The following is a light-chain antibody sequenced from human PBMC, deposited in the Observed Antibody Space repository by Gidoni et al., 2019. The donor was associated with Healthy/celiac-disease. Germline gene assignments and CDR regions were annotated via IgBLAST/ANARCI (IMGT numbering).Light chain of an antibody. CDR3: QQYGSWPNT. CDR2: GAS. Sequence: ETVMTQSPATLSVSPGERATLSCRASQSVNSNLAWYQQKPGPAPRLLIHGASTRATGIPARFSGSGSGTECTLTITSLQSEDFAVYYCQQYGSWPNTFGGGTKVEIK. CDR1: QSVNSN. J-gene: IGKJ4*01. V-gene: IGKV3-15*01.